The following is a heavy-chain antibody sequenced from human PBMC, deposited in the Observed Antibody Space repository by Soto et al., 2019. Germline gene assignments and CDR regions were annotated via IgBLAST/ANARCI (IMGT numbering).Heavy chain of an antibody. Sequence: QVQLVESGGGLVKPGGSLRLSCAASGFTFSDYYMSWIRQAPGKGMEWVSYISSSGSTIYYADSVKGRFTISRDNAKNSLYLQMNSLRAEDTAVYYCARVPIAVAGRSLTRYFDLWGRGTLVTVSS. V-gene: IGHV3-11*01. CDR3: ARVPIAVAGRSLTRYFDL. J-gene: IGHJ2*01. D-gene: IGHD6-19*01. CDR1: GFTFSDYY. CDR2: ISSSGSTI.